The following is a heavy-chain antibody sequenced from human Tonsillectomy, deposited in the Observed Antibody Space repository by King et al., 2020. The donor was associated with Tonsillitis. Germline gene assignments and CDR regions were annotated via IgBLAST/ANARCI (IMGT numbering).Heavy chain of an antibody. CDR2: INPSGGST. Sequence: QLVQSGAEVKKPGASVKVPCKASGYTFTSYYMHWVRQAPGQGLEWMGIINPSGGSTSYAQKFQGRVTMTRDTSTSTVYMELSSLRSEDTAVYYCARDGMGRNADWYFDLWGRGTLVTVSS. D-gene: IGHD1-26*01. CDR1: GYTFTSYY. V-gene: IGHV1-46*01. J-gene: IGHJ2*01. CDR3: ARDGMGRNADWYFDL.